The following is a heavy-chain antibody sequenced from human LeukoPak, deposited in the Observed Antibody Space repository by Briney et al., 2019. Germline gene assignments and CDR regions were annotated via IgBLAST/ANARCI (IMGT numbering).Heavy chain of an antibody. CDR3: ARVEAVVAAAGGKFDY. D-gene: IGHD2-15*01. CDR2: ISYDGSNK. V-gene: IGHV3-30*03. J-gene: IGHJ4*02. CDR1: GFTFSSYS. Sequence: GGSLRLSCAASGFTFSSYSMNWVRQARGKGLEWVAVISYDGSNKYYADSVKGRFTISRDNSKNTLYLQMNSLRAEDTAVYYCARVEAVVAAAGGKFDYWGQGTLVTVSS.